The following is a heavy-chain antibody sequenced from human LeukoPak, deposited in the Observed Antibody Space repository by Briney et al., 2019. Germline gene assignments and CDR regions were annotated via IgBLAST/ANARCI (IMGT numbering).Heavy chain of an antibody. CDR2: IIPIFGTA. J-gene: IGHJ6*03. D-gene: IGHD6-13*01. CDR1: GGTFSSYA. CDR3: ARCIAAAATYYYYYMDV. Sequence: ASVKVSCKASGGTFSSYAISWVRQAPGQGLEWMGGIIPIFGTANYAQKFQGRVTITADESTSTAYMELSSLRSEDTAVYYCARCIAAAATYYYYYMDVWGKGTTVTVS. V-gene: IGHV1-69*01.